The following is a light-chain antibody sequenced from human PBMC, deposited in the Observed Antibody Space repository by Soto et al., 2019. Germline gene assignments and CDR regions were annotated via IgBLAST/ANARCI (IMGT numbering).Light chain of an antibody. J-gene: IGKJ5*01. V-gene: IGKV3-11*01. Sequence: EIVLTQSPATLSLSPGERATLSRRASQSVSNFLAWYQQKPGQAPRLLIYDGSNRATGIPARFGGSGSGTDFTLTISSLEPEDFAVYYCQQRTNWPLTFGQGTRLEIK. CDR2: DGS. CDR3: QQRTNWPLT. CDR1: QSVSNF.